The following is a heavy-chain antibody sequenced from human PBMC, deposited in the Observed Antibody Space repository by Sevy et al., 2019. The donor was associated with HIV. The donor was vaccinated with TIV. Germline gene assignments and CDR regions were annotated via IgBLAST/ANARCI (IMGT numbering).Heavy chain of an antibody. Sequence: GGSLRLSCAASGFTFSSYAMHWVRQAPGKGLEWVADISYDGSNKYYADSVKGRFTISRDNSKNTLYLQMNSLRAEDTAVYYCARGRGYSYGYMLGIYGMDVWGQGTTVTVSS. CDR3: ARGRGYSYGYMLGIYGMDV. J-gene: IGHJ6*02. CDR2: ISYDGSNK. CDR1: GFTFSSYA. D-gene: IGHD5-18*01. V-gene: IGHV3-30*04.